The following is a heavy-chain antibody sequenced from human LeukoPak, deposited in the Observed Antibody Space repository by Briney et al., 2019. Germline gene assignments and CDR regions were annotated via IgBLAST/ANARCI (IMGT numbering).Heavy chain of an antibody. CDR2: IYTIGGT. J-gene: IGHJ5*02. CDR3: RGGIIGSSNGFDP. D-gene: IGHD2-15*01. V-gene: IGHV4-4*07. CDR1: GGSISSYC. Sequence: SETLSLTCTVSGGSISSYCWSWIRQPAGKGLEWIGRIYTIGGTNYNPSLKTRFTMSVDTSKNQFSLMLAAGTAADPAFDYWRGGIIGSSNGFDPWGPRTPVT.